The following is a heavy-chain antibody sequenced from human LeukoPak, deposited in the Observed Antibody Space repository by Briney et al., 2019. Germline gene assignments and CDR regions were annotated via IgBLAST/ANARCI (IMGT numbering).Heavy chain of an antibody. CDR3: ASTRRAAVAGRFDS. CDR2: IYHSRNN. J-gene: IGHJ4*02. CDR1: GASMSSNY. Sequence: SEPLSLTCNVSGASMSSNYWSWIRQPPGKGLEWIGYIYHSRNNNYSRSLESRVTISVDESKNQYSLRVHFVSAADTAVYYCASTRRAAVAGRFDSWGQGTLVTLS. V-gene: IGHV4-4*09. D-gene: IGHD6-19*01.